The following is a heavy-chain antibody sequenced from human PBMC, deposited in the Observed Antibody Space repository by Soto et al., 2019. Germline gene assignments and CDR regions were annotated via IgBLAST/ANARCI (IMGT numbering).Heavy chain of an antibody. V-gene: IGHV3-9*01. CDR1: GFTFDDYA. CDR2: ISWNSGSI. D-gene: IGHD4-17*01. Sequence: EVQLVESGGGLVQPGRSLRLSCAASGFTFDDYAMHWVRQAPGKGLEWVSGISWNSGSIGYADSVKGRFTISRDNAKNSLYLQMNSLRAEDTALYYCAKVGLTTVTVAAFDIWGQGTMVTVSS. CDR3: AKVGLTTVTVAAFDI. J-gene: IGHJ3*02.